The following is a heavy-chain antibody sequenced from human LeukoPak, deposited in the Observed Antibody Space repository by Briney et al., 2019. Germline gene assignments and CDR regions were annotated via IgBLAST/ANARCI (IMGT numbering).Heavy chain of an antibody. CDR3: AGAFYDSSGYDY. D-gene: IGHD3-22*01. CDR1: GYTFTSYD. Sequence: ASVKVSCKASGYTFTSYDINWVRQAPGQGLEWMGWMNPNSGNTGYAQKFQGRVTMTRNTSISTAYMELSSLRSEDTAVYYCAGAFYDSSGYDYWGQGTLVTVSS. V-gene: IGHV1-8*01. CDR2: MNPNSGNT. J-gene: IGHJ4*02.